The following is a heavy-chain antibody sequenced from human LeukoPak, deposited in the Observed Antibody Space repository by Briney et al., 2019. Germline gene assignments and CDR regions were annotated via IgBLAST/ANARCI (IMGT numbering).Heavy chain of an antibody. J-gene: IGHJ3*02. Sequence: GASVKVSCQASGYTFTGYYMHWVRQAPGQGLEWMGWINPNSGGTNYAQKFQGWVTMTRDTSITTAYMELRRLRSDDTAVYYCARTYYYDSSGANDAFDIWGQGTMVTVSS. CDR2: INPNSGGT. V-gene: IGHV1-2*04. CDR3: ARTYYYDSSGANDAFDI. D-gene: IGHD3-22*01. CDR1: GYTFTGYY.